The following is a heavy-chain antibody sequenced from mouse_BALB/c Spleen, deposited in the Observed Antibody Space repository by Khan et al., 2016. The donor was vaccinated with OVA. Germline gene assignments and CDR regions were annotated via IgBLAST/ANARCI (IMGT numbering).Heavy chain of an antibody. CDR3: ARGGYGTSGAF. CDR2: IYPGSSNT. D-gene: IGHD1-1*01. Sequence: QVQLQQSGPELVKPGASVKMSCKASGYTFTDYVLTWVKQRTGQGLEWIGEIYPGSSNTYYNEKLKGRATLTADKSSNTAYMQLSSLTSEDSAVYFGARGGYGTSGAFWGQGTLVTVSA. V-gene: IGHV1-81*01. CDR1: GYTFTDYV. J-gene: IGHJ3*01.